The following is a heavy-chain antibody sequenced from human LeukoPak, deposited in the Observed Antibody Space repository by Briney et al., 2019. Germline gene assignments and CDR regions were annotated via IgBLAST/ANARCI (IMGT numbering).Heavy chain of an antibody. CDR3: ARAVRIAAAVFSWFDP. V-gene: IGHV1-69*01. Sequence: GASVKVSCKASGGTFSSYAISWVRQAPGQGLEWMGGIIPIFGTANYAQKFQGRVTITADESMSTAYMELSSLRSEDTAVYYCARAVRIAAAVFSWFDPWGQGTLVTVSS. D-gene: IGHD6-13*01. J-gene: IGHJ5*02. CDR1: GGTFSSYA. CDR2: IIPIFGTA.